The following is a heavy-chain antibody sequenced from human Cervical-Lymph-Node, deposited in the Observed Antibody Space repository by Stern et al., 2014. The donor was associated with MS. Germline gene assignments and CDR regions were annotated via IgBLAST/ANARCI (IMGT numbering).Heavy chain of an antibody. CDR3: TRAVWGVGRE. Sequence: MQLVESGPEVKKPGASVMVSCKTSGYTFTNYYIHWVRQAPGQGLEWMGIINPNGSVTASAQKFPGRLTMTRDTSPTTVYMRLITLTSEDTAMYYRTRAVWGVGREWGQGTLVFVSS. J-gene: IGHJ4*02. CDR2: INPNGSVT. D-gene: IGHD3-10*01. CDR1: GYTFTNYY. V-gene: IGHV1-46*01.